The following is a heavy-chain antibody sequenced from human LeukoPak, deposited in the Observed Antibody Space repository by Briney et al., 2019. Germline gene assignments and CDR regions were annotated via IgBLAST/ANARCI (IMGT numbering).Heavy chain of an antibody. Sequence: GGSLRLSCAASGFTFSDSWMHWVRQGPGKGPEWLSRTSKDGSDTVYADSAKGRLTASRDNARNTVYLELANLRPDDTALYYCARGGYSGPYYRFSWGRGTLVTVAS. CDR1: GFTFSDSW. D-gene: IGHD6-6*01. CDR3: ARGGYSGPYYRFS. J-gene: IGHJ4*02. CDR2: TSKDGSDT. V-gene: IGHV3-74*01.